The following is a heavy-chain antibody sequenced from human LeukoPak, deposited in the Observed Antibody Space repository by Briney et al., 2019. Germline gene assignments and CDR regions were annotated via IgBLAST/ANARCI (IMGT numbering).Heavy chain of an antibody. CDR3: TTVEFRGYCSSTSCPD. D-gene: IGHD2-2*01. CDR2: IKSKTDGGTT. CDR1: GFTFSNAW. V-gene: IGHV3-15*01. J-gene: IGHJ4*02. Sequence: PGGSLRLSCAASGFTFSNAWMSWVRQAPGKGLEWVGRIKSKTDGGTTDYAAPVKGRFTISRDGSKNTLYLQMNSLKTEDTAVYYCTTVEFRGYCSSTSCPDWGQGTLVTVSS.